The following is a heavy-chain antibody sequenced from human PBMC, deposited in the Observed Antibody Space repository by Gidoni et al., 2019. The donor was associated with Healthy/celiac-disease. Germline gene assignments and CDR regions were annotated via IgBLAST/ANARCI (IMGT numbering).Heavy chain of an antibody. CDR2: IIPIFGTA. V-gene: IGHV1-69*01. CDR3: ARGPPRYYDFWSGYYRAYYYGMDV. CDR1: GGTFSSYA. J-gene: IGHJ6*02. Sequence: QVQLVQSGAEVKKPGSSVKVSCKASGGTFSSYAISWVRQAPGQGLEWMGGIIPIFGTANYAQKFQGRVKITADESTSTAYMELSSLRSEDTAVYYCARGPPRYYDFWSGYYRAYYYGMDVWGQGTTVTVSS. D-gene: IGHD3-3*01.